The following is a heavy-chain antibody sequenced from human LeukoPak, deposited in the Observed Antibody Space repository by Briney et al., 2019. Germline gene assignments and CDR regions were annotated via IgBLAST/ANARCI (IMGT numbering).Heavy chain of an antibody. V-gene: IGHV4-38-2*01. CDR2: IYHSGST. CDR1: GYSISSGYY. J-gene: IGHJ6*03. Sequence: SETLSLTCAVSGYSISSGYYWGWIRQPPGKGLEWIGSIYHSGSTYYNPSLKSRVTISVDTSKNQFSLKLSSVTAADPAVYYCARRAPSPYYMDVWGKGTTVTVSS. CDR3: ARRAPSPYYMDV. D-gene: IGHD6-6*01.